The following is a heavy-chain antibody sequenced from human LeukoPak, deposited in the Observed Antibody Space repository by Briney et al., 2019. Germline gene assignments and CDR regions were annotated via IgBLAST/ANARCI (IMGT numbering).Heavy chain of an antibody. J-gene: IGHJ4*02. Sequence: GGSLRLSCAATGFTFSRYDMHWVRQATGKGLEWVSGIGTAGDTYYAGSVKGRFTISRENAKNSLYLQMNSLTAGDTAVYYCAGAGSETQWRAFDFWGQGALVTVFS. D-gene: IGHD6-19*01. CDR3: AGAGSETQWRAFDF. CDR1: GFTFSRYD. CDR2: IGTAGDT. V-gene: IGHV3-13*01.